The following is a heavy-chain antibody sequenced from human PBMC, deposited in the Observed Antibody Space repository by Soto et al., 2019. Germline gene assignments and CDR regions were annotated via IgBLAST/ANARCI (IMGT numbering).Heavy chain of an antibody. CDR1: GFTFSSYS. V-gene: IGHV3-23*01. D-gene: IGHD3-22*01. Sequence: GGSLRLSCAASGFTFSSYSMSWVRQAPGKGLEWVSAISGSGGGTYYADTVKGRFTISRDNSKNTLYLQMKSLTAEDTAVYYCASFSIVASGSFDYWGQGTLVTVSS. CDR2: ISGSGGGT. CDR3: ASFSIVASGSFDY. J-gene: IGHJ4*02.